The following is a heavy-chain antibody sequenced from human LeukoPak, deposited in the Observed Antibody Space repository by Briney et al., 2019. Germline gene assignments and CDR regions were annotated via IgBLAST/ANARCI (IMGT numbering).Heavy chain of an antibody. V-gene: IGHV1-18*01. CDR1: GGTFSSYA. CDR2: ISAYNGST. CDR3: ARVGDYYGSGSLGPVNYYYMDV. J-gene: IGHJ6*03. Sequence: ASVKVSCKASGGTFSSYAISWVRQAPGQGLEWMGWISAYNGSTNYAQKLQGRVTMTTDTSTSTAYMELRSLRSDDTAVYYCARVGDYYGSGSLGPVNYYYMDVWGKGTTVTVSS. D-gene: IGHD3-10*01.